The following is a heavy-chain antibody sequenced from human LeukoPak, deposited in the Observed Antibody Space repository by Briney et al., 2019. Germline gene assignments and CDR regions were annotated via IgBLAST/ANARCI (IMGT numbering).Heavy chain of an antibody. CDR2: IYSGGST. D-gene: IGHD3-10*01. CDR3: VKDLMRDRWFGES. J-gene: IGHJ5*02. V-gene: IGHV3-66*01. CDR1: EFSVGSNY. Sequence: GGSLRLSCAASEFSVGSNYMTWVRQAPGKGLEWVSLIYSGGSTYYADSVKGRFTISRDNSKNTLYLQMNSLRAEDTAVYYCVKDLMRDRWFGESWGQGTLVTVSS.